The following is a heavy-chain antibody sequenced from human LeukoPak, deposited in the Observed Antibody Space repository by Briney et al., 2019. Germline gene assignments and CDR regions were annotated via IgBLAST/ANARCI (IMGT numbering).Heavy chain of an antibody. CDR2: MSPHSGNT. CDR3: ARGYGYKNWFDP. Sequence: ASVKVSCKASGYTFTSSDINWVRQATGQGLEWMGWMSPHSGNTGSAQKLQGRVTMTTDTSTSTAYMELKSLKSDDTAVYYCARGYGYKNWFDPWGQGTLVTVSS. V-gene: IGHV1-8*01. J-gene: IGHJ5*02. CDR1: GYTFTSSD. D-gene: IGHD5-18*01.